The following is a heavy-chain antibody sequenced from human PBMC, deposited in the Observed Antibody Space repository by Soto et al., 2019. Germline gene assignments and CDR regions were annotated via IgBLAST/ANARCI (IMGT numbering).Heavy chain of an antibody. CDR2: IFSNDEK. Sequence: GSGPTLVNPTETLTLTCTVSGFSLSNARMSVSWIRQPPGKALEWLAHIFSNDEKSYSTSLKSRLTISKDTSKSQVVLTMTNMEPVDTATYYCARIRVGATDFDIWGQGTMVTVSS. V-gene: IGHV2-26*01. CDR3: ARIRVGATDFDI. J-gene: IGHJ3*02. D-gene: IGHD1-26*01. CDR1: GFSLSNARMS.